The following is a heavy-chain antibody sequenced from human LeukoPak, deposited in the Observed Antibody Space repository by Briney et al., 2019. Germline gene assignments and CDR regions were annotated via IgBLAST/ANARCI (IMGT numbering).Heavy chain of an antibody. CDR2: ISISGGST. Sequence: GGSLRLSRAASGFTFSSYAMSWVRQAPGKGLEWVSTISISGGSTYYADSVKGRFTISRDNSKNTLYLQMNSLRAEDTAIYYCAKDRVVITTPYFDYWGQGTLVTVSS. CDR3: AKDRVVITTPYFDY. CDR1: GFTFSSYA. V-gene: IGHV3-23*01. D-gene: IGHD3-22*01. J-gene: IGHJ4*02.